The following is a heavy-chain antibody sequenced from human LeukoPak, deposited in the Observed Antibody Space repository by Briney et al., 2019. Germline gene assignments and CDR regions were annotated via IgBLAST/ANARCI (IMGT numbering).Heavy chain of an antibody. D-gene: IGHD2-21*02. CDR2: IYYSGST. CDR1: GGPISSGGYY. V-gene: IGHV4-31*03. CDR3: ARHESGYCGGDCYANNWFDP. Sequence: SQTLSLTCTVSGGPISSGGYYWSWIRQHPGKGLEWIGYIYYSGSTYYNPSLKSRVTISVDTSKNQFSLKLSSVTAADTAVYYCARHESGYCGGDCYANNWFDPWGQGTLVTVSS. J-gene: IGHJ5*02.